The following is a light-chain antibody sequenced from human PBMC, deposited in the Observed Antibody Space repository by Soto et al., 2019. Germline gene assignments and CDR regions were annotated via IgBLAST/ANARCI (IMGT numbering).Light chain of an antibody. CDR1: QGISSY. CDR3: QKLKSYNPT. Sequence: DIQLTQSPSFLSASVGDRVTITCRASQGISSYLAWYQQKPGKAPKLLIYVASTLQSGVPSRFSGSGSVTEFTLTFSSLQPEDFATYYFQKLKSYNPTFGRGTKVDIK. CDR2: VAS. J-gene: IGKJ3*01. V-gene: IGKV1-9*01.